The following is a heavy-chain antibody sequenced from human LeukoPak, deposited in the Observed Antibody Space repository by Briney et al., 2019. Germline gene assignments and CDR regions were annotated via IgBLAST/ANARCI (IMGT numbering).Heavy chain of an antibody. Sequence: GASVKVSCKASGYTFTGYYMHWVRQAPGQGLEWMGWINPNSGGTNYAQKFQGRVTMTRDTSISTAYMELSSLRAEDTAVYYCARDIADRIFDYWGQGTLVTVSS. CDR2: INPNSGGT. J-gene: IGHJ4*02. D-gene: IGHD1-14*01. CDR3: ARDIADRIFDY. V-gene: IGHV1-2*02. CDR1: GYTFTGYY.